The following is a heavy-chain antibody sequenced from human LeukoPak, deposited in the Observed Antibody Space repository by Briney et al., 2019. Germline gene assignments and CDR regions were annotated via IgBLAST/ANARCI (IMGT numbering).Heavy chain of an antibody. D-gene: IGHD5-12*01. CDR2: ISGDGGST. Sequence: GGSLRLSCAASGFTFDDYAMHWVRQAPGKGLEWVSLISGDGGSTYHADSVKGRFTISRDNSKNSLYLQMNSLRTEDTALYYCAKVPQPAYSGYGSASDYFDYWGQGTLVTVSS. CDR3: AKVPQPAYSGYGSASDYFDY. V-gene: IGHV3-43*02. CDR1: GFTFDDYA. J-gene: IGHJ4*02.